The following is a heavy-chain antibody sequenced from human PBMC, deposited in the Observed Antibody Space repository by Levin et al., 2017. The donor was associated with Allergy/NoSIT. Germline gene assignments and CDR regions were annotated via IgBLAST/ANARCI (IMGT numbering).Heavy chain of an antibody. Sequence: LSLTCAASGFPVSSTYMSWVRQAPGKGLEWVSVLYSNGRTYYADSVKGRFTISRDNSKNTLYLQMSSLRAEDTAVYYCARDGPRASYYYYGMDVWGQGTTVTVSS. CDR2: LYSNGRT. V-gene: IGHV3-66*01. CDR1: GFPVSSTY. J-gene: IGHJ6*02. CDR3: ARDGPRASYYYYGMDV.